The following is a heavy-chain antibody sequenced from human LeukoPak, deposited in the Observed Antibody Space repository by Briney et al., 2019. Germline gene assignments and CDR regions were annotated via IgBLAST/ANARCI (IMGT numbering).Heavy chain of an antibody. D-gene: IGHD3-3*01. Sequence: SETLSLTCAVYGGSFSGYYWSWIRQPPGKGLEWIGEINHSGSTNYNPSLKSRVTISVDTSKNQFSLKLSSVTAADTAVYYCARGNVLRSLEWKGTFDYWGQGTLVTVSS. J-gene: IGHJ4*02. V-gene: IGHV4-34*01. CDR1: GGSFSGYY. CDR2: INHSGST. CDR3: ARGNVLRSLEWKGTFDY.